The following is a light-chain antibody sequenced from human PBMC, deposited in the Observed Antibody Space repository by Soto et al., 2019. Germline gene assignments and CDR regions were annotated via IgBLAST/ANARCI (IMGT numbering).Light chain of an antibody. CDR1: QYISSW. CDR3: QQYNTYPWT. CDR2: DTS. Sequence: DIQMTQSPSTLSACVGDRVTITCRASQYISSWLAWYQQKPGTAPRLLIYDTSNLEDGVPSTFSGSGSGTDFTLTVSSLQPDDSATYYCQQYNTYPWTFGQGTKVDI. J-gene: IGKJ1*01. V-gene: IGKV1-5*01.